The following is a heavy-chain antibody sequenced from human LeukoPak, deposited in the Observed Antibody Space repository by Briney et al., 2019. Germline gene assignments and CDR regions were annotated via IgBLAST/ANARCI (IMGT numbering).Heavy chain of an antibody. V-gene: IGHV4-30-4*01. CDR2: IYYSGST. CDR3: ARVNGGSSWPIDY. CDR1: GGSISSGDYY. J-gene: IGHJ4*02. D-gene: IGHD6-13*01. Sequence: SETLSLTCTVSGGSISSGDYYWSWIRQPPGKGLEWIGYIYYSGSTYYNPSLKSRVTISVDTSKNQFSLKLSSVTAADTAVYYCARVNGGSSWPIDYWGQGTLVTVSS.